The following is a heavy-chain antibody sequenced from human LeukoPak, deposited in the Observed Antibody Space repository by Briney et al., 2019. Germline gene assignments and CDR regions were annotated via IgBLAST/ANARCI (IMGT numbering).Heavy chain of an antibody. CDR3: ARVRYSYKGSGKNWFDP. Sequence: ASVKVSCKASGYTFTGYYIHWVRQAPGQGLEWMGWINPNSGGTNYAQKFQGRVTMTRDTSISTAYMELSRLRSDDTAVYYCARVRYSYKGSGKNWFDPWGQGTLVTVSS. V-gene: IGHV1-2*02. D-gene: IGHD5-18*01. CDR2: INPNSGGT. J-gene: IGHJ5*02. CDR1: GYTFTGYY.